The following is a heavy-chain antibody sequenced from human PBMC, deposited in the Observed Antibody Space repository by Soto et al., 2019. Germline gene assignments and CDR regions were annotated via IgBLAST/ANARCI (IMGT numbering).Heavy chain of an antibody. CDR2: INPNSGDT. V-gene: IGHV1-2*02. J-gene: IGHJ6*02. Sequence: QVQLVKSGAEVKKPGASVKVSCKASGYTFTGYYMHWVRQAPGQGLEWMGYINPNSGDTKYAQKFQGRVTMTRDTSISTAYMEVSRLRSDDTAMYYCARFGPYTVDVWGQGTTVTVSS. CDR1: GYTFTGYY. CDR3: ARFGPYTVDV. D-gene: IGHD3-3*01.